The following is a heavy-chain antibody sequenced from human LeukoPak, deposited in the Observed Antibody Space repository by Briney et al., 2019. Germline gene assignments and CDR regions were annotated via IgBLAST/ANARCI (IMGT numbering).Heavy chain of an antibody. J-gene: IGHJ6*03. Sequence: GGSLRLSCAASGFTFSSYSMNWVRQAPGKGLEWVSSISSSSSYIYYADSVKGRFTISRDNAKNSLYLQMNSLRAEDKAVYYCARGVEMATKGYMDVWGKGTTVTVSS. CDR2: ISSSSSYI. CDR3: ARGVEMATKGYMDV. CDR1: GFTFSSYS. D-gene: IGHD5-24*01. V-gene: IGHV3-21*01.